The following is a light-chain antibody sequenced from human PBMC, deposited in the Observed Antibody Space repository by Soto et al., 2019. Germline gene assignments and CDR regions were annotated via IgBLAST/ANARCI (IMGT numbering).Light chain of an antibody. Sequence: EIVLTQSPGTLSLSPGERATLSCRASQTIVGTYLAWYQQKPGQAPRLLIYGASSRASGIPDRFSGGGSGTDFTPTINRLEPEDSAVYYCQLGGFGQGTKVEI. CDR2: GAS. J-gene: IGKJ1*01. V-gene: IGKV3-20*01. CDR1: QTIVGTY. CDR3: QLGG.